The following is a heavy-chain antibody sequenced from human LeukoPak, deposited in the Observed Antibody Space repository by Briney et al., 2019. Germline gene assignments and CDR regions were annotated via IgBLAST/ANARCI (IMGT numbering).Heavy chain of an antibody. V-gene: IGHV4-39*01. J-gene: IGHJ4*02. CDR1: GGSISSSSYY. D-gene: IGHD3-3*01. CDR3: ARGIRFLEWLRLYYFDY. Sequence: SETLSLTCTVSGGSISSSSYYWGWIRQPPGKGLEWIGSIYYSGSTYYNPSLKSRVTISVDTSKNQFSLKLSSVTAADTAVYYCARGIRFLEWLRLYYFDYWGQGTLVTVSS. CDR2: IYYSGST.